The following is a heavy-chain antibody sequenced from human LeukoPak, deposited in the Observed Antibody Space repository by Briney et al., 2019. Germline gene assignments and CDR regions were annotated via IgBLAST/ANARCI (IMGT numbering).Heavy chain of an antibody. Sequence: SETLSLTCTVSGGSISGSSYYWDWIRQPPGKGLEWIGSIYYSGSTNYNPSLKSRVTISVDTSKNQFSLKLSSVTAADTAVYYCARGPYGSGSPTHWFDPWGQGTLVTVSS. CDR1: GGSISGSSYY. J-gene: IGHJ5*02. CDR2: IYYSGST. CDR3: ARGPYGSGSPTHWFDP. V-gene: IGHV4-39*07. D-gene: IGHD3-10*01.